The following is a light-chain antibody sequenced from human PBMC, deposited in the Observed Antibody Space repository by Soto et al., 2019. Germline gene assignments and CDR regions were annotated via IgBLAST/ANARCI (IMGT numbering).Light chain of an antibody. CDR2: DVT. V-gene: IGLV2-11*01. CDR1: SSDVGGYNY. Sequence: QSVLNQPASLSGSPGQSITISCTGTSSDVGGYNYVSWYQQHPGKAPKLIIYDVTQRPSGVPDRFSGSKSGNPASLTISGLEADDAADYYCCSYAGTYTFAFGSGTYGTVL. J-gene: IGLJ1*01. CDR3: CSYAGTYTFA.